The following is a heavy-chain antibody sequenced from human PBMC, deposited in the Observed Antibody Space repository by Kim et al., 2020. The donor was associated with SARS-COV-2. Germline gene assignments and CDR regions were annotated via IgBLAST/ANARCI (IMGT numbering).Heavy chain of an antibody. CDR3: ARGLFTIFGVVGYYYGMDV. D-gene: IGHD3-3*01. CDR2: IYYSGST. J-gene: IGHJ6*02. Sequence: SETLSLTCTVSGGSISSYYWSWIRQPPGKGLEWIGYIYYSGSTNYNPSLKSRVTISVDTSKNQFSLKLSSVTAADTAVYYCARGLFTIFGVVGYYYGMDVWGQGTTVTVSS. V-gene: IGHV4-59*13. CDR1: GGSISSYY.